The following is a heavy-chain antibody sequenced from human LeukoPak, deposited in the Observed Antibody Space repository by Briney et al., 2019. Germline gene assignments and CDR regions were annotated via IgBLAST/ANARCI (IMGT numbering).Heavy chain of an antibody. CDR1: GGSISSSSYY. D-gene: IGHD6-13*01. V-gene: IGHV4-39*01. J-gene: IGHJ5*02. Sequence: SETLSLTCTVSGGSISSSSYYWGWIRQPPGKEQEWIGSIYYSGSTYYNPSLKSRVTISVDTSENQFSLKLSSVTAADTAVYYCARAPAVTNWFDPWGQGTLVTVSS. CDR3: ARAPAVTNWFDP. CDR2: IYYSGST.